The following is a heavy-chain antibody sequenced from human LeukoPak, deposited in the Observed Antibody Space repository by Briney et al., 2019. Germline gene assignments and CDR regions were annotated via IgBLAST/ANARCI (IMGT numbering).Heavy chain of an antibody. CDR1: GFTFSSYA. CDR2: ISGSGGST. V-gene: IGHV3-23*01. CDR3: AKISVYTAAAVLLPDY. D-gene: IGHD6-13*01. Sequence: PGGSLRLSCAASGFTFSSYAMSWVRQAPGKGLEWVSAISGSGGSTYYADSVKGRFTISRDNSKNTLYLQMNSLRAEDTAVYYCAKISVYTAAAVLLPDYWGQGTLVTVSS. J-gene: IGHJ4*02.